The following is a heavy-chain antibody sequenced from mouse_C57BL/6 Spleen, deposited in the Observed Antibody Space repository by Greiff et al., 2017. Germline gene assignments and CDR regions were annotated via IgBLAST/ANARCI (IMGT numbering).Heavy chain of an antibody. V-gene: IGHV1-54*01. J-gene: IGHJ2*01. CDR2: INPGSGGT. Sequence: QVQLQQSGAELVRPGTSVKVSCKASGYAFTNYLIEWVKQRPGQGLEWIGVINPGSGGTNYNEKFKGKATLTADKSSSTAYMQLSSLTSEDSAVYFYARFELGRAYWGQGTTLTVSS. CDR3: ARFELGRAY. CDR1: GYAFTNYL. D-gene: IGHD4-1*01.